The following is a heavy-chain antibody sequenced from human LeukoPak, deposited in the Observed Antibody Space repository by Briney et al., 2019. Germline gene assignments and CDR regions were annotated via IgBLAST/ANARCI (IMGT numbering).Heavy chain of an antibody. J-gene: IGHJ4*02. CDR1: GFSVSHNY. CDR2: IYSGGNT. Sequence: GGSLRLSCTASGFSVSHNYMNWVRQAPGKGLEWVALIYSGGNTHYADSVKGRFTISRGNSKNTLYLQMSSLRVEDTAVYYCTRDTPGIAASVSGGWGQGTLVTVSS. V-gene: IGHV3-53*01. D-gene: IGHD6-13*01. CDR3: TRDTPGIAASVSGG.